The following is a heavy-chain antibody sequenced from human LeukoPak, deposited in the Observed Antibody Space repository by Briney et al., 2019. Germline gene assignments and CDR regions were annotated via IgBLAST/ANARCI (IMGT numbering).Heavy chain of an antibody. CDR1: GGSISSYY. CDR3: ARDRSGYPDY. D-gene: IGHD3-3*01. Sequence: SETLSLTCTVSGGSISSYYWSWIRQPPGKGLEWIGYIYYSGSTNYNPSLKSRVTISVDTSKNQFSLKLSSVTAADTAVYYCARDRSGYPDYWGQGTLVTVSA. CDR2: IYYSGST. V-gene: IGHV4-59*01. J-gene: IGHJ4*02.